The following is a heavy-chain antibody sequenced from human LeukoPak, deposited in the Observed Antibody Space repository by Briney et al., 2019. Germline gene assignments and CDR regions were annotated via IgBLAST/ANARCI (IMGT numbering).Heavy chain of an antibody. Sequence: GGSLRLSCAASGFTFSNYDIHWVRQAPGKGLEWVAVIWYDGSNKYYADSVKGRFTISRDNSKNTLYLQMNSLRAEDTAVYYCARGSRISYYFDYWGQGTLVTVSS. V-gene: IGHV3-33*08. D-gene: IGHD2/OR15-2a*01. J-gene: IGHJ4*02. CDR2: IWYDGSNK. CDR3: ARGSRISYYFDY. CDR1: GFTFSNYD.